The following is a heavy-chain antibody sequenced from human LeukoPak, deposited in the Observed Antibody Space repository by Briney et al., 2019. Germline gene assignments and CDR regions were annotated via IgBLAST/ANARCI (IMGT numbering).Heavy chain of an antibody. J-gene: IGHJ6*03. Sequence: GGSLRVCCAASGFTFTSYAMHWVRQAPGKGLERVAVISYDGSNKYYADSVKGRFTISRDNSKNSLYLQMNSLRAEDTAVYYCASGSLYYYMDVWGKGTTVTVSS. V-gene: IGHV3-30-3*01. CDR1: GFTFTSYA. CDR3: ASGSLYYYMDV. D-gene: IGHD5-12*01. CDR2: ISYDGSNK.